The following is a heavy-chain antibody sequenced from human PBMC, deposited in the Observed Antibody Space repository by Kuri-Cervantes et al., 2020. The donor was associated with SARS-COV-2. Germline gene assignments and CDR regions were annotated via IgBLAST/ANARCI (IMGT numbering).Heavy chain of an antibody. CDR1: ETTFPNYD. CDR2: VKTNSGNT. V-gene: IGHV1-8*01. J-gene: IGHJ4*02. CDR3: YCAPKEGFDS. Sequence: ASVKVSCKTPETTFPNYDINWVRQATGQGLEWMGMVKTNSGNTLYAQMFQGRVTMTRDTSTSTAYMELSSLTSEDTAIYFCYCAPKEGFDSWGQGTLVTVSS. D-gene: IGHD2-21*01.